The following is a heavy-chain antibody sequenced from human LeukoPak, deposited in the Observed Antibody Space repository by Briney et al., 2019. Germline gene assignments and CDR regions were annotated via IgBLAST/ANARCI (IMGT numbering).Heavy chain of an antibody. Sequence: GGSLRLSCAASGFTFSSYGMHWVRQAPGKGLEWVANIKQDGSEKYYVDSVKGRFTISRDNAKNSLYLQMNSLRAEDTAVYYCARDGSVPAEDYWGQGTLVTVSS. CDR2: IKQDGSEK. J-gene: IGHJ4*02. CDR3: ARDGSVPAEDY. V-gene: IGHV3-7*01. D-gene: IGHD2-2*01. CDR1: GFTFSSYG.